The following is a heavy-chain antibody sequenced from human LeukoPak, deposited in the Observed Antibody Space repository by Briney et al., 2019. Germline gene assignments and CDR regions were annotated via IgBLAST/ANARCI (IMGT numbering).Heavy chain of an antibody. J-gene: IGHJ5*02. V-gene: IGHV3-30*01. Sequence: GRSLRLSCAASGFTFSSYAMHWVRQAPGKGLEWVAVISYDGSNKYYADSVKGRFTISRDNSKNTLYLQMNSLRAEDTAVYYCARGLDTDTDWFDPWGQGTLVTVSS. D-gene: IGHD6-19*01. CDR1: GFTFSSYA. CDR2: ISYDGSNK. CDR3: ARGLDTDTDWFDP.